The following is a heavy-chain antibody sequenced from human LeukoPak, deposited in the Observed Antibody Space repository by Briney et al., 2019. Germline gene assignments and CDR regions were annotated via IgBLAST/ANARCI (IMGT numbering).Heavy chain of an antibody. J-gene: IGHJ4*02. V-gene: IGHV3-21*01. CDR1: GFTFSSYS. Sequence: GGSLRLSCAASGFTFSSYSMNWVRQAPGKGLEWVSSISSSSSYIYYADSVKGRFTISRDNAKNSLYLQMNSLRGEDTGVYYCARDKIVGATFFDYWGQGILVTVSS. CDR3: ARDKIVGATFFDY. D-gene: IGHD1-26*01. CDR2: ISSSSSYI.